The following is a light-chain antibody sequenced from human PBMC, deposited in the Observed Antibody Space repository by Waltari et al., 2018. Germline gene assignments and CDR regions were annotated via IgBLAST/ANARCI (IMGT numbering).Light chain of an antibody. CDR1: QSVRTN. Sequence: VLLTQSPASLSVSPGDTVILSCRASQSVRTNLVWYQQKAGQAPRTLIYGASTRDSGVPSRFSGSGSETDFTLIISSLQSEDAAVYFCQQYYVWPPITFGGGTKLEI. J-gene: IGKJ4*01. CDR3: QQYYVWPPIT. CDR2: GAS. V-gene: IGKV3-15*01.